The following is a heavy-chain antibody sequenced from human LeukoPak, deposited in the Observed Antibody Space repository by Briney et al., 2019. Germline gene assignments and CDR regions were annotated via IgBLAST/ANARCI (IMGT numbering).Heavy chain of an antibody. CDR1: GGSISSSSYY. J-gene: IGHJ4*02. CDR2: IYHSGST. V-gene: IGHV4-39*07. D-gene: IGHD1-26*01. Sequence: PSETLSLTCTVSGGSISSSSYYWGWIRQPPGEGLEWIGSIYHSGSTYYNPSLKSRVTISVDTSKNQFSLKLSSVTAADTAVYYCARDKLYYSFDYWGLGTLVTVSS. CDR3: ARDKLYYSFDY.